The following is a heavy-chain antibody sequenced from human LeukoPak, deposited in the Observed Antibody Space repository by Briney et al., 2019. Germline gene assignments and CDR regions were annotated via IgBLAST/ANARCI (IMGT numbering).Heavy chain of an antibody. D-gene: IGHD3-10*01. J-gene: IGHJ6*03. CDR2: ISSSGSTM. CDR1: GFTFSSYE. Sequence: GGSLRLSCAASGFTFSSYEMNWVRQAPGKGLEWVSYISSSGSTMYYADSAKGRFTISRDNAKNSLYLQMNSLRAEDTAVYYCARAGSYYTGQYYYYYMDVWGKGTTVTVSS. V-gene: IGHV3-48*03. CDR3: ARAGSYYTGQYYYYYMDV.